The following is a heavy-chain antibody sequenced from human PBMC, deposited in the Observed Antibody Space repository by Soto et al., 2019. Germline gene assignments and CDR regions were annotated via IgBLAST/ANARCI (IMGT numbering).Heavy chain of an antibody. V-gene: IGHV3-74*01. CDR1: GFTLSRFY. D-gene: IGHD5-12*01. J-gene: IGHJ4*02. Sequence: EVNLVESGGGSVRPGGSLRLSWAVSGFTLSRFYMHWVRQVPGKGAVWVARINSDGSSTNYADSVKGRLSIVRDSAKNTVLLHMNCLRVEDTGIYYCARDGLYVSGGPPLDFRGQGTLVTVSS. CDR3: ARDGLYVSGGPPLDF. CDR2: INSDGSST.